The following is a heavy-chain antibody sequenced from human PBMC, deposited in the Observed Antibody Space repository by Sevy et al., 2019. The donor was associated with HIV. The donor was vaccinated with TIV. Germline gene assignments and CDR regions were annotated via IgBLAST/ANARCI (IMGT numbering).Heavy chain of an antibody. CDR2: ISYDGSNK. J-gene: IGHJ1*01. CDR1: GFTFSSYA. Sequence: GGSLRLSCAASGFTFSSYAMHWVRQAPGKGLEWVAVISYDGSNKYYADSVKGRFTISRDNSKNTLLLQMNSLRAEDMAVYYCARDQETVTIEYFQHWGQGTLVTVSS. CDR3: ARDQETVTIEYFQH. V-gene: IGHV3-30-3*01. D-gene: IGHD4-17*01.